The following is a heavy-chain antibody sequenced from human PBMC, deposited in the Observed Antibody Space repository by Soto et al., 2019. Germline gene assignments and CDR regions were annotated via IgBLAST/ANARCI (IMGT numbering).Heavy chain of an antibody. D-gene: IGHD6-13*01. J-gene: IGHJ6*02. V-gene: IGHV4-4*07. CDR2: IYTSGST. CDR1: CGSISSYC. Sequence: SETLSLTCTVSCGSISSYCWSWIRQPAGKGLEWIGRIYTSGSTNYNPSLKSRVTMSVDTSKNQFSLKLSSVTAADTAVYYYARDTIAAAGTESNYYYYGMDVWGQGTTVTVSS. CDR3: ARDTIAAAGTESNYYYYGMDV.